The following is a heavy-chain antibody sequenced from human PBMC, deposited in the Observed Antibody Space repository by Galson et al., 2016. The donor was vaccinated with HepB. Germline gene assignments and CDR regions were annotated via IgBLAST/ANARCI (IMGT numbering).Heavy chain of an antibody. V-gene: IGHV1-46*01. Sequence: SVKVSCKASGYIFTSYHIDWVRQAPGQGLEWMGIVNPNDSSTNYAQRFQGRVIMTRDTSTNTVYMELTILTSEDTAVYYCARHRPNYGDHGDYWGQGTLVIVSS. CDR2: VNPNDSST. CDR1: GYIFTSYH. D-gene: IGHD4-17*01. CDR3: ARHRPNYGDHGDY. J-gene: IGHJ4*02.